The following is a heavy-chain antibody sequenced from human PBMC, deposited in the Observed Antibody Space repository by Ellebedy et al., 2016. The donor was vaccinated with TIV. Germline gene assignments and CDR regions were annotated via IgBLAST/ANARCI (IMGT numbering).Heavy chain of an antibody. D-gene: IGHD3-22*01. V-gene: IGHV1-69*13. CDR3: ARGNTMTPLGGTYGMDV. Sequence: AASVKVSCKASGGTFSSYAISWVRQAPGQGLEWMGGIIPIFGTANYAQKFQGRVTITADESTSTAYMELSSLGSEDTAVYYCARGNTMTPLGGTYGMDVWGQGTTVTVSS. CDR1: GGTFSSYA. J-gene: IGHJ6*02. CDR2: IIPIFGTA.